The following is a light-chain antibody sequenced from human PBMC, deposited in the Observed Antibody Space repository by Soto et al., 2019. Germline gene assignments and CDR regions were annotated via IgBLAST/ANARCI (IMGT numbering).Light chain of an antibody. Sequence: QSALTQPASVSGSPGQSITISCTGTSSDVGSYNLVSWYQQHPGKAPKLMIYEGSKRPSGVSNRFSGSKSGNTASLTISGLQAEDKADYYCCSYAGSSTFAYVFGTGTKPTVL. CDR3: CSYAGSSTFAYV. CDR1: SSDVGSYNL. CDR2: EGS. V-gene: IGLV2-23*03. J-gene: IGLJ1*01.